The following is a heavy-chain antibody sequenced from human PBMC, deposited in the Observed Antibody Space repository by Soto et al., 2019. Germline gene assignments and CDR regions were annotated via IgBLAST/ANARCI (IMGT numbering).Heavy chain of an antibody. Sequence: GESLKISCKGSGYSFTSYWISWVRQMPGKGLEWMGRIDPSDSYTNYSPSFQGHATISADKSISTAYLQWSSLKASDTAMYYCARDNGYYYGMDVWGQGTTVTVSS. CDR2: IDPSDSYT. CDR3: ARDNGYYYGMDV. J-gene: IGHJ6*02. D-gene: IGHD1-1*01. V-gene: IGHV5-10-1*01. CDR1: GYSFTSYW.